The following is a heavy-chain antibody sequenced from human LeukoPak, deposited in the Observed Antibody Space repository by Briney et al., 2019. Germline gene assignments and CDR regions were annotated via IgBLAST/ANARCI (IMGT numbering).Heavy chain of an antibody. D-gene: IGHD5-24*01. CDR1: GYTFTGYY. J-gene: IGHJ4*02. Sequence: ASVKVSCKASGYTFTGYYMHWVRQAPGQGLEWMGWISAYNGNTNYAQKLQGRVTMTTDTSTSTAYMELRSLRSDDTAVYYCARANVEMATILGDYWGQGTLVTVSS. CDR2: ISAYNGNT. CDR3: ARANVEMATILGDY. V-gene: IGHV1-18*04.